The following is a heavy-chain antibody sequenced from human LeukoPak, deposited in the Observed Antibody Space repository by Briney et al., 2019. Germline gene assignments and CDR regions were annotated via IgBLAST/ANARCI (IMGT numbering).Heavy chain of an antibody. D-gene: IGHD3-22*01. CDR3: ARHGYYYDSSGYQYYFDY. CDR2: IYHSGST. Sequence: SETLSLTCAVSGYSISSGYYWGWIRQPPGKGLEWIGSIYHSGSTYYNPSFKSRVTISVDTSKNQFSLKLSSVTAADTAVYYCARHGYYYDSSGYQYYFDYWGQGTLVTVSS. CDR1: GYSISSGYY. J-gene: IGHJ4*02. V-gene: IGHV4-38-2*01.